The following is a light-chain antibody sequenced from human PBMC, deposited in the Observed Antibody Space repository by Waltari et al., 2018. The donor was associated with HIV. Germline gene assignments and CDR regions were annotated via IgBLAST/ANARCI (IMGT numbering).Light chain of an antibody. Sequence: EILLTQSPATVSSSPGERATLSCKTSQSVTTSLAWYQQRPGQAPRPLIYDASKRAAGIPARFSGSGSGTDFTLTITNLEPDDFAVYYCQQRSYWPLTFGGGTKV. J-gene: IGKJ4*01. CDR1: QSVTTS. CDR3: QQRSYWPLT. V-gene: IGKV3-11*01. CDR2: DAS.